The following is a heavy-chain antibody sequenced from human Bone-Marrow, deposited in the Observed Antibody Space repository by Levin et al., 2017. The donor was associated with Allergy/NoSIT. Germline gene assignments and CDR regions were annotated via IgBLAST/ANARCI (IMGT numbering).Heavy chain of an antibody. J-gene: IGHJ4*02. D-gene: IGHD3-10*01. CDR1: GFTVSSYA. V-gene: IGHV3-23*01. CDR2: ISGHGDDT. Sequence: GGSLRLSCATSGFTVSSYAMSWVRQAPGKGLEWVSSISGHGDDTYYADSVKGRFTISRDISKNTLFLQMNSLRAEDTALYYCAKDIYYPNSRYFDYWGQGTLVTVSS. CDR3: AKDIYYPNSRYFDY.